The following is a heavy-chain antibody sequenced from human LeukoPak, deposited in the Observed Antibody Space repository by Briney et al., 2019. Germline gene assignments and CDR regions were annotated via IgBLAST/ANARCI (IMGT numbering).Heavy chain of an antibody. V-gene: IGHV3-21*04. J-gene: IGHJ4*02. CDR1: GFTFSSYS. CDR3: AKCQYSWSYWGFDY. D-gene: IGHD1-26*01. CDR2: ISSSSSYI. Sequence: GGSLRLSCAASGFTFSSYSMNWVRQAPWKGLEWVSSISSSSSYIYYADSVKGRFTISRDNSKNTLYLQMNSLRAEDTAVYYCAKCQYSWSYWGFDYWGQGTLVTVSS.